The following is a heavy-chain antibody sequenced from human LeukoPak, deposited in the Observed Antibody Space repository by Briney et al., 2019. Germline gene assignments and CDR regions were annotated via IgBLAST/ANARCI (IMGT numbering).Heavy chain of an antibody. CDR3: ARDRDIGTYYYYYGMDV. CDR1: GGSISSSNW. J-gene: IGHJ6*02. CDR2: IYHSGST. D-gene: IGHD1-26*01. V-gene: IGHV4-4*02. Sequence: SETLSLTCAVSGGSISSSNWWSWVRQPPGKGLEWIGEIYHSGSTNYNPSLKSRLTISVDTSKNQFSLKLSSVTAADTAVYYCARDRDIGTYYYYYGMDVWGQGTTVTVSS.